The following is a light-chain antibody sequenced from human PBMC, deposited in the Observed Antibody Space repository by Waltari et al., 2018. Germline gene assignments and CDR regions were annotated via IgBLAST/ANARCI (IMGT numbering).Light chain of an antibody. CDR2: GAS. V-gene: IGKV1-16*01. CDR3: QQGYSYPRT. J-gene: IGKJ1*01. Sequence: DIQMTQCPSSLSASVGDTVTITCQASQGIGNNLNWYQQKPGKAPKLLIYGASSLQSGIPSRFSGSGSGTDFTLTINSLQPEDFATYYCQQGYSYPRTFGQGTKVEIK. CDR1: QGIGNN.